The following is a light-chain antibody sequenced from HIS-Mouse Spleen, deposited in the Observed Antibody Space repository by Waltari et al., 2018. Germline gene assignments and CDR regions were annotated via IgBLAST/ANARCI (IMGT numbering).Light chain of an antibody. CDR3: YSTDSSGNHRV. V-gene: IGLV3-10*01. CDR2: EDS. J-gene: IGLJ2*01. CDR1: ALPKKY. Sequence: SYELTQPPSVSVSPGQTARITCSGDALPKKYAYWYQQKSGQAPVLVIDEDSKRPSGIPERFSGSSSGTMATLTISGAQVEDEADYYCYSTDSSGNHRVFGGGTKLTFL.